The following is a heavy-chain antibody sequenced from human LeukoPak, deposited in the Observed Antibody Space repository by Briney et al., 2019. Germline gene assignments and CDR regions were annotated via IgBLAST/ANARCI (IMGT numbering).Heavy chain of an antibody. CDR1: GFNVNNAW. Sequence: GGSLRLSCAASGFNVNNAWMSWVRQAPGKGLEYISVIYSGGGTFYSGSVRGRFTISRDDSKNTLYLQVNSLRADDTAVYYCAKDSKGPAFWGQGTLVIVSS. J-gene: IGHJ4*02. CDR2: IYSGGGT. D-gene: IGHD2-15*01. V-gene: IGHV3-53*01. CDR3: AKDSKGPAF.